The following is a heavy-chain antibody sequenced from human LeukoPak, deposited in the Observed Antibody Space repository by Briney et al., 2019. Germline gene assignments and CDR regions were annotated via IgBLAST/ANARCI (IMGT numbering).Heavy chain of an antibody. V-gene: IGHV3-30*18. D-gene: IGHD5-12*01. J-gene: IGHJ4*02. CDR2: ISYDGSNK. CDR3: ANRGSGYAGKYFDY. CDR1: GFTFSSYV. Sequence: GGSLRLSCAASGFTFSSYVMHWVRQAPGKGLEWVAVISYDGSNKYYADSVKGRFTISRDNSKNTLYLQMNSLRAEDTAVYYFANRGSGYAGKYFDYWGQGTLVTVSS.